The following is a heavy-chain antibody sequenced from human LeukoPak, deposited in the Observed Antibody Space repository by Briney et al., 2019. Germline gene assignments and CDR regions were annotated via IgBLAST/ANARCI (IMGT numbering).Heavy chain of an antibody. CDR3: ARGVPRIAAAGTVGWFDP. V-gene: IGHV1-8*01. CDR2: MNPNSGNT. CDR1: GDTFTSYD. J-gene: IGHJ5*02. Sequence: ASVKVSCRASGDTFTSYDINWVRQATGQGLEWIGWMNPNSGNTGYAQKFQGRVTMTRNTSINTAYMDLSSLRSEDTAVYYCARGVPRIAAAGTVGWFDPWGQGTLVTVSS. D-gene: IGHD6-13*01.